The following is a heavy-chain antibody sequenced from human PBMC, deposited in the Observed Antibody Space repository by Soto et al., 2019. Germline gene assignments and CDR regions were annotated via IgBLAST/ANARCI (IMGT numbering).Heavy chain of an antibody. CDR3: ARAGVVPARLGGTFDL. J-gene: IGHJ2*01. CDR2: IKQDGSEK. Sequence: PGGSMRLSCAASGFTFSSYWMSWVRQAPGKGLEWVANIKQDGSEKYYVDSVKGRFTISRDNAKNSLYLQMNSLRAEDTAVYYRARAGVVPARLGGTFDLWGRGTLVTVSS. CDR1: GFTFSSYW. V-gene: IGHV3-7*01. D-gene: IGHD2-2*01.